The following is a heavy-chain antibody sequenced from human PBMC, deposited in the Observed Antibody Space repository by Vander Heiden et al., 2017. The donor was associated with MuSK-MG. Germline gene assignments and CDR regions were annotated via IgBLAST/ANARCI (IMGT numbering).Heavy chain of an antibody. V-gene: IGHV3-15*01. CDR2: IKSKTDGGTT. CDR1: VFTLSNAW. CDR3: TTGTYYYDSSGLPEDY. J-gene: IGHJ4*02. Sequence: EVQLVESGGGLVKPGGSLRLSCAASVFTLSNAWMSWVRQAPGKGLEWVGRIKSKTDGGTTDYAAPVKGRFTISRDDSKNTLYLQMNSLKTEDTAVYYCTTGTYYYDSSGLPEDYWGQGTLVTVSS. D-gene: IGHD3-22*01.